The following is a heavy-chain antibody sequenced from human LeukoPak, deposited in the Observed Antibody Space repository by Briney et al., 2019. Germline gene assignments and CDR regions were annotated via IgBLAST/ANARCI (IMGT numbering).Heavy chain of an antibody. J-gene: IGHJ6*02. D-gene: IGHD3-16*01. V-gene: IGHV3-23*01. CDR1: GFTFSSYA. Sequence: GASLRLSCAAPGFTFSSYAMSWVRQAPGKRLEWVSAISGSGGSTYYADSVKGRFTISRDNSKNTLYLQMNSLRAEDTAVYYCAKGHVSYYYYGMDVWGQGTTVTVSS. CDR2: ISGSGGST. CDR3: AKGHVSYYYYGMDV.